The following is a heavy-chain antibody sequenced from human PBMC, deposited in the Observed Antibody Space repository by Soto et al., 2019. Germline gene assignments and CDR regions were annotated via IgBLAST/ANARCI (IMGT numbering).Heavy chain of an antibody. Sequence: SETLSLTCTVSGGSISSYYWSWIRQHPGKGLEWIGYIYYSGSTYYNPSLKSRVTISVDTSKNQFSLKLSSVTAADTAVYYCARVYYDILTGLLPFDPWGQGTLVTVSS. CDR3: ARVYYDILTGLLPFDP. CDR2: IYYSGST. J-gene: IGHJ5*02. D-gene: IGHD3-9*01. V-gene: IGHV4-59*06. CDR1: GGSISSYY.